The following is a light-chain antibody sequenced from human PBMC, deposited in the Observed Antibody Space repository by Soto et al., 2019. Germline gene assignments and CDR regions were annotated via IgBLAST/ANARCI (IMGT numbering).Light chain of an antibody. CDR2: GNN. J-gene: IGLJ2*01. CDR1: SSNIGAGYD. V-gene: IGLV1-40*01. CDR3: QSYDSSLSGSL. Sequence: LTQPPSVSGAPGQRVTVSCTGSSSNIGAGYDVHWYQQLPGTAPKLLVYGNNNRPSGVPDRFSGSKSGTSASLAITGLQAEDEADYYCQSYDSSLSGSLFGGGTKLTVL.